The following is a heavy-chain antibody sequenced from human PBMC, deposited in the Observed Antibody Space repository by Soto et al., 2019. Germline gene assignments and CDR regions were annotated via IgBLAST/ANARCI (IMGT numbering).Heavy chain of an antibody. CDR1: GGSISSYY. Sequence: SETLSLTCTVSGGSISSYYWSWIRQPPGKGLEWIGYIYYSGSTNYNPSLKSRVTISVDTSKNQFSLKLSSVTAADTAVYYCAISLYDHHRDMEVRCKGTTVT. J-gene: IGHJ6*04. CDR3: AISLYDHHRDMEV. D-gene: IGHD3-22*01. V-gene: IGHV4-59*08. CDR2: IYYSGST.